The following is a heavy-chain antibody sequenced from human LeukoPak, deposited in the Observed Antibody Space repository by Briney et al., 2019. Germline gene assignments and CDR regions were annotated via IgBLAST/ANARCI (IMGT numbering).Heavy chain of an antibody. D-gene: IGHD5-18*01. CDR2: IYYSGST. CDR1: GGSISSSSYY. CDR3: ARNTAMGYFDY. Sequence: PSETLSLTCTVSGGSISSSSYYWGWIRQPPGKGLEWIGSIYYSGSTYYNPSLKSRVTISVDTSKNQFSLKLSSVTAADTAVYYCARNTAMGYFDYWGQGTLVTVSS. J-gene: IGHJ4*02. V-gene: IGHV4-39*01.